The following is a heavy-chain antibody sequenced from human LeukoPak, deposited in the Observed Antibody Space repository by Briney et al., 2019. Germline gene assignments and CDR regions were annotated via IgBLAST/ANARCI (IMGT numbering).Heavy chain of an antibody. CDR1: GFAFSSYG. Sequence: GGSLRLSCAASGFAFSSYGMHWVRQAPGKGLEWVAYIHYDSTTEDYADSVKGRFTISRDNSKNTLFLQMNNLRVEDMAVFYCAKDWNRAIDYWGQGTLVTVPS. D-gene: IGHD1-1*01. V-gene: IGHV3-30*02. CDR2: IHYDSTTE. J-gene: IGHJ4*02. CDR3: AKDWNRAIDY.